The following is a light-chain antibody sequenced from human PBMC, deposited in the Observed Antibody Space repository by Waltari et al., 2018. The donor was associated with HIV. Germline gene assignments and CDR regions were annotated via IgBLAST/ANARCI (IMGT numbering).Light chain of an antibody. CDR2: EVS. Sequence: QSALTQPASVSGSPGQSITISCTGTSSDVGGYNLVSWYQQHPGKAPKLMIYEVSKRPSGVSTRFSGSKSVNTVSLTSSGLQAEDEADYYCCAYAGSTTYVIFGGGTKLTVL. CDR3: CAYAGSTTYVI. CDR1: SSDVGGYNL. V-gene: IGLV2-23*02. J-gene: IGLJ2*01.